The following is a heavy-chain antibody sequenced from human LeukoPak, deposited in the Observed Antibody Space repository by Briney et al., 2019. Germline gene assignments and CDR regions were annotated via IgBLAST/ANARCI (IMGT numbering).Heavy chain of an antibody. CDR1: GGSISSSSYY. J-gene: IGHJ6*02. Sequence: SETLSLTCTVSGGSISSSSYYWGWIRQPPGKGLEWIGSIYYSGSTYYNPSLKSRVTISVDTSKNQFSLKLSSVTAADTAVYYCARCGRAAAGLYYYYGMDVWGQGTTVTVSS. CDR2: IYYSGST. V-gene: IGHV4-39*01. CDR3: ARCGRAAAGLYYYYGMDV. D-gene: IGHD6-13*01.